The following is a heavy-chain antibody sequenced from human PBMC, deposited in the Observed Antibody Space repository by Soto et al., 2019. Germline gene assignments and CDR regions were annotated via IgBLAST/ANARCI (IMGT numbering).Heavy chain of an antibody. CDR2: FDPEDGET. D-gene: IGHD6-19*01. V-gene: IGHV1-24*01. CDR3: ATGDSSGWFLMGYFDD. J-gene: IGHJ4*02. Sequence: ASVKVSCKVSGYTLTELSMHWVRQAPGKGLEWKGGFDPEDGETIYAQKFQGRVTMTEDTSTDTAYMELSRLSSEDTEVYYCATGDSSGWFLMGYFDDWGQGTLVAVSS. CDR1: GYTLTELS.